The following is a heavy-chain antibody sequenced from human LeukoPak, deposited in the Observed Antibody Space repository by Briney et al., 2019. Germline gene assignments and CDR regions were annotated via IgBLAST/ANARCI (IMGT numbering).Heavy chain of an antibody. J-gene: IGHJ6*02. CDR1: GFTFSSYS. V-gene: IGHV3-48*02. CDR2: ISSSSSTI. Sequence: PGGSLRLSCAASGFTFSSYSMNWVRQAPGKELEWVSYISSSSSTIYYADSVKGRFTISRDNAKNSLYLQMNSLRDEDTAVYYCASFYGSGSNYYYYGMDVWGQGTTVTVSS. CDR3: ASFYGSGSNYYYYGMDV. D-gene: IGHD3-10*01.